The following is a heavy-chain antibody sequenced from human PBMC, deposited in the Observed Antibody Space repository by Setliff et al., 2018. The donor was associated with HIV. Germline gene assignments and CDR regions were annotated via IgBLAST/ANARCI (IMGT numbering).Heavy chain of an antibody. Sequence: GVSVKVSCKASGYIFTDYYIHWVRQAPGQGLEWMGWINPNGGYTNYAQKFLGRVTMTQDTSFTTAYLELSRLGSDDTAVYYCAADNYNCNSFDSWGQGSLVTVSS. CDR3: AADNYNCNSFDS. CDR1: GYIFTDYY. CDR2: INPNGGYT. V-gene: IGHV1-2*02. J-gene: IGHJ4*02. D-gene: IGHD3-3*01.